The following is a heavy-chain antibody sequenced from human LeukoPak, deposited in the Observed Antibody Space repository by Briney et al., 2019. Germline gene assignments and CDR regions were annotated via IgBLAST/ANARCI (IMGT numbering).Heavy chain of an antibody. D-gene: IGHD3-22*01. J-gene: IGHJ4*02. CDR2: IKQDGSAK. CDR1: GFTFSISW. Sequence: PGGSLRLSCAASGFTFSISWMSWVRQAPGKGLEWVANIKQDGSAKYYVDSVKGRFTISRDNARNSLYLEMNNLRAEDTAIYYCATSYDSSGNNWGQGTLVTVSS. V-gene: IGHV3-7*01. CDR3: ATSYDSSGNN.